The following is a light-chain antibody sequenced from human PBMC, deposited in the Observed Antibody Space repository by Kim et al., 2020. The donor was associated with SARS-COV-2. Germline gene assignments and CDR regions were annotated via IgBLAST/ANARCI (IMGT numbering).Light chain of an antibody. Sequence: NFMLTQPHSVSASPGKTVTISCTRSSGSIASNYVQWYQQRPGSAPTTVIFADTQRPSGVPDRYSGSIDSSSNSASLTISGLKTEDEADYYCQSYDSGNHWVFGRGTQLTVL. CDR3: QSYDSGNHWV. CDR1: SGSIASNY. J-gene: IGLJ3*02. V-gene: IGLV6-57*04. CDR2: ADT.